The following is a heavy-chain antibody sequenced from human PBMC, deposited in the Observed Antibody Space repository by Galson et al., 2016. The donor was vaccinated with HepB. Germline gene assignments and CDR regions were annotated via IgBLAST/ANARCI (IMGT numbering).Heavy chain of an antibody. CDR3: ARSGYSYALSFYY. Sequence: TLSLTCTVSGGSISSGGYYWSWIRQHPGKGLEWIGYIHYSGSTYYNPPLKSRVIISVDTSTNQFSLKLTSVAAADTAVYYCARSGYSYALSFYYWGQGALVTVSS. D-gene: IGHD5-18*01. J-gene: IGHJ4*02. CDR1: GGSISSGGYY. V-gene: IGHV4-31*03. CDR2: IHYSGST.